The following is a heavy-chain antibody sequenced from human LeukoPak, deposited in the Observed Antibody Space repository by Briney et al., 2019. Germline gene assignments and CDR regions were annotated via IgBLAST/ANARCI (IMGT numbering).Heavy chain of an antibody. CDR3: AIANDYGDSFDY. D-gene: IGHD4-17*01. CDR1: GFTVSSNY. CDR2: IYSGGST. Sequence: GGSLRLSCAASGFTVSSNYMSWVRQAPGKGLEWVSVIYSGGSTYYADSVKGRFTISRDNSKNTLYLQMNSLRAEDTAVYYFAIANDYGDSFDYWGQGTLVTASS. V-gene: IGHV3-66*01. J-gene: IGHJ4*02.